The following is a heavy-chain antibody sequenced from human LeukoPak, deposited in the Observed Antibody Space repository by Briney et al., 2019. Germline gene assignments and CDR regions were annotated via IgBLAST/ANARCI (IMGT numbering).Heavy chain of an antibody. D-gene: IGHD6-19*01. V-gene: IGHV4-59*08. CDR1: GGSISSYY. J-gene: IGHJ4*02. Sequence: PSETLSLTCTVSGGSISSYYWSWIRQPPGKGLEWIGYIYYSGSTKYNPSLKSRVTISVDTSKNQFSLKLSSGTAADTAVYYCARRGSSGSYYYFDYWGQGTLVTVSS. CDR2: IYYSGST. CDR3: ARRGSSGSYYYFDY.